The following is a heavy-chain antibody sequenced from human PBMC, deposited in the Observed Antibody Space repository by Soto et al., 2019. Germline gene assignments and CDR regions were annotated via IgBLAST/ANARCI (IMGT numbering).Heavy chain of an antibody. CDR3: ARDIDYYDSSGYYRDY. J-gene: IGHJ4*02. Sequence: EVPLVESGGGLVKPGGSLRLSCAASGFTFSSYSMNWVRQAPGKGLEWVSSISSSSSYIYYADSVKGRFTISRDNAKNSLYLQMNSLRAEDTAVYYCARDIDYYDSSGYYRDYWGQGTLVTVSS. CDR2: ISSSSSYI. V-gene: IGHV3-21*01. CDR1: GFTFSSYS. D-gene: IGHD3-22*01.